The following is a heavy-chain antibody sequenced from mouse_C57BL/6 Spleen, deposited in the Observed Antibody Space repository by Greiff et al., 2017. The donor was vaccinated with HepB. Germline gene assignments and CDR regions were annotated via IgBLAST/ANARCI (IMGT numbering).Heavy chain of an antibody. V-gene: IGHV1-26*01. CDR2: INPNNGGT. CDR3: ARGVPVNFDY. J-gene: IGHJ2*01. Sequence: VQLQQSGPELVKPGASVKISCKASGYTFTDYYMNWVKQSHGKSLEWIGDINPNNGGTSYNQKFKGKATLTVDKSSSTAYMELRSLTSEDSAVYYCARGVPVNFDYWGQGTTLTVSS. D-gene: IGHD2-12*01. CDR1: GYTFTDYY.